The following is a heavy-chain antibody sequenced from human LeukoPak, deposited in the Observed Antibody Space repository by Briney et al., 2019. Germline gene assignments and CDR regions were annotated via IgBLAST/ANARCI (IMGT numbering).Heavy chain of an antibody. CDR3: ARDQIGYCSGGSWYDYLGDY. D-gene: IGHD2-15*01. CDR1: GYTFITYG. J-gene: IGHJ4*02. Sequence: ASVRVSCTSSGYTFITYGISWLRQAPGQGVEGVGWICPDNGNTDYAQKFKGRVTMTTDTSTNTAYMELRSLRSYDTTAYYCARDQIGYCSGGSWYDYLGDYWGEGTLVTASS. CDR2: ICPDNGNT. V-gene: IGHV1-18*01.